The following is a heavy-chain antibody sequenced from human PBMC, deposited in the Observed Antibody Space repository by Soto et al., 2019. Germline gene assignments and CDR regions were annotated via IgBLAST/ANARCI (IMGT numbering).Heavy chain of an antibody. D-gene: IGHD1-7*01. Sequence: QVQLVQSGAEVKKPGASVKVSCKASGYTFTSYGIRWVRQAPGQGLEWMGWISAYNGNTNYAQKLPGRVTMTTDTSTSTAYMELRSLRSDDTAVYYCARDEGYKWNYGGSWFDPWGQGTLVTVSS. CDR1: GYTFTSYG. CDR3: ARDEGYKWNYGGSWFDP. V-gene: IGHV1-18*01. J-gene: IGHJ5*02. CDR2: ISAYNGNT.